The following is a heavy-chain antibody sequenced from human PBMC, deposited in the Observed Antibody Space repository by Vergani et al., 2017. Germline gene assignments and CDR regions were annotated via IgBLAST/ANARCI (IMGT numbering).Heavy chain of an antibody. CDR1: GGTFSSYA. V-gene: IGHV1-69*13. J-gene: IGHJ5*02. CDR3: ARDAAYCGGDCSPNWFDP. Sequence: QVQLVQSGAEVKKPGSSVKVSCKASGGTFSSYAISWVRQAPGQGLEWMGRIISIFGTANYAQKFQGRVTITADESTSTAYMELSSLRSEDTAVYYCARDAAYCGGDCSPNWFDPWGQGTLVTVSS. CDR2: IISIFGTA. D-gene: IGHD2-21*02.